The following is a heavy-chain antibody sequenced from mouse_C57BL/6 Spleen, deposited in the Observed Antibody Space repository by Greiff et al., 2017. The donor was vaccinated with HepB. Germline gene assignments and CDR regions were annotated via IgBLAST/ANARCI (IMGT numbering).Heavy chain of an antibody. J-gene: IGHJ4*01. CDR1: GFTFSDYG. CDR2: ISSGSSTI. V-gene: IGHV5-17*01. D-gene: IGHD2-5*01. Sequence: DVMLVESGGGLVKPGGSLKLSCAASGFTFSDYGMHWVRQAPEKGLEWVAYISSGSSTIYYADTVKGRFTISRENAKNTLFLQMTSLRSEDTAMYYCARGRAYYSNYDYAMDYWGQGTSVTVSS. CDR3: ARGRAYYSNYDYAMDY.